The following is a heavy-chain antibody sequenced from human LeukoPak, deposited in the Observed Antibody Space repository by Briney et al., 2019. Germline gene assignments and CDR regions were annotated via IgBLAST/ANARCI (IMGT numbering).Heavy chain of an antibody. D-gene: IGHD5-24*01. CDR2: INNDGSST. V-gene: IGHV3-74*01. J-gene: IGHJ4*02. CDR3: ARRDDHNGRDY. CDR1: GFTFSSYW. Sequence: GGSLRLSCAASGFTFSSYWMHWVRQAPGKGLVWVSRINNDGSSTSYADSVKGRFTISRDNSKNTVYLQMNSLRAEDTAMYYCARRDDHNGRDYWGQGTLVTVSS.